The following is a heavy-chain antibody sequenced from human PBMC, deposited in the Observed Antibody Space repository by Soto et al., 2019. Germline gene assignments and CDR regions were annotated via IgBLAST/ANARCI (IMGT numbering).Heavy chain of an antibody. CDR2: IIPIFGTA. CDR3: ARDQRDYTYYYYYGMDV. CDR1: GGTFSSYA. J-gene: IGHJ6*02. V-gene: IGHV1-69*13. D-gene: IGHD4-17*01. Sequence: SVKVSCQASGGTFSSYAISWVRQAPGQGLEWMGGIIPIFGTANYAQKFQGRVTITADESTSTAYMELSSLRSEDTAVYYCARDQRDYTYYYYYGMDVWGQGTTVTVSS.